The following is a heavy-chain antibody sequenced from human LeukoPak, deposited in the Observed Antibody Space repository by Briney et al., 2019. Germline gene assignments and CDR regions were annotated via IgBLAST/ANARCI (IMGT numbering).Heavy chain of an antibody. Sequence: PSETLSLTCTVSGGSISNDSYFWIWIRQPAGKGLEWIGRIYNTGSTNYNPSLESRVTISVDTSKNQFSLKLSSVTAADTAVYYCARGKTRTSIAPLRSRLEYYFDYWGQGSLVTVSS. J-gene: IGHJ4*02. V-gene: IGHV4-61*02. CDR2: IYNTGST. CDR3: ARGKTRTSIAPLRSRLEYYFDY. D-gene: IGHD6-6*01. CDR1: GGSISNDSYF.